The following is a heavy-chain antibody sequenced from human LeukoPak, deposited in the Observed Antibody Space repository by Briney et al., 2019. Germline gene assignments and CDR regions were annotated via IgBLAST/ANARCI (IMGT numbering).Heavy chain of an antibody. CDR3: VEVGFGDAFDI. V-gene: IGHV1-8*01. CDR1: GYTFTSYD. D-gene: IGHD3-16*01. CDR2: MNPNSGNT. J-gene: IGHJ3*02. Sequence: GASVKVSCKASGYTFTSYDINWVRQATGRGLEWMGWMNPNSGNTGYAQKFQGRVTMTRNTSISTAYMEVSSLRSEDTAVYYCVEVGFGDAFDIWGQGTMVTVSS.